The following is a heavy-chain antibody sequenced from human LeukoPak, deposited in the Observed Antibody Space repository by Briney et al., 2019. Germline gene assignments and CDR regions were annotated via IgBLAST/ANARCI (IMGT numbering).Heavy chain of an antibody. V-gene: IGHV3-30-3*01. D-gene: IGHD4-23*01. CDR3: ARDEDYGGKEGAFDI. CDR2: ISYDGSNK. CDR1: GFTFSNAW. J-gene: IGHJ3*02. Sequence: GGSLRLSCAASGFTFSNAWMSWVRQAPGKGLEWVAVISYDGSNKYYADSVEGRFTISRDNSKNTLYLQMNSLRAEDTAVYYCARDEDYGGKEGAFDIWGQGTMVTVSS.